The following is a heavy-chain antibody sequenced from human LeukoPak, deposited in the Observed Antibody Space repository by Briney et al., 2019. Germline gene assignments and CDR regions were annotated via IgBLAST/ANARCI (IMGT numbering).Heavy chain of an antibody. J-gene: IGHJ4*02. Sequence: PGGSLRLSCAASGFTFTSYSMNWVRQAPGKGLEWVSTISGGGGSTYYADSVKGRFTISRDNSKNTLYLQVNSLRAEDTAVYYCAKKQQLDNWGQGTLVTVSS. V-gene: IGHV3-23*01. CDR3: AKKQQLDN. CDR2: ISGGGGST. D-gene: IGHD6-13*01. CDR1: GFTFTSYS.